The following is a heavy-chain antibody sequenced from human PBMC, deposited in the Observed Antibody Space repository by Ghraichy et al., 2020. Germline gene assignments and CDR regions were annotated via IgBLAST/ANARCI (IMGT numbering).Heavy chain of an antibody. Sequence: GGGGGGGAYRGRRGESIGDADSGKGRFTISRDNAENSLYLQMHSLRDDDTAVYYCARRRGTLVSAPWFDLWGQGTLVTVS. D-gene: IGHD2/OR15-2a*01. J-gene: IGHJ5*02. CDR2: RGRRGESI. V-gene: IGHV3-48*02. CDR3: ARRRGTLVSAPWFDL.